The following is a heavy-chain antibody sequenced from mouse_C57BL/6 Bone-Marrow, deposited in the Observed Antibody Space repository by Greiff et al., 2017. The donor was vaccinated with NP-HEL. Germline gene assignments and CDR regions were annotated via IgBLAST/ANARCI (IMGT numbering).Heavy chain of an antibody. CDR1: GFSFNTYA. V-gene: IGHV10-1*01. CDR2: IRSKSNNYAT. CDR3: VRHSPPYYSYAMDY. D-gene: IGHD2-10*01. J-gene: IGHJ4*01. Sequence: EVQLVESGGGLVQPKGSLKLSCAASGFSFNTYAMNWVRQAPGKGLEWVARIRSKSNNYATYYADSVKDRFPISRDNSESKLYLQMNKLNTEDTAIYYCVRHSPPYYSYAMDYWGQGTSVTVSS.